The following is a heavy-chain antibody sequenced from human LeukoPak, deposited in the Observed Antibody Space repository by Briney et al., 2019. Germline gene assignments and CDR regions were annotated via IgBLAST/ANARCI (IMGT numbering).Heavy chain of an antibody. Sequence: GGSLRLSCAASEFIFDDYGMSWVRQAPGKGLEWVSGINWNGGSTAYADSVKGRFTISRDNAKHSLYLQMNSLRAEDTAVYYCAELGITMIGGVWGKGTTVTISS. V-gene: IGHV3-20*04. D-gene: IGHD3-10*02. J-gene: IGHJ6*04. CDR1: EFIFDDYG. CDR2: INWNGGST. CDR3: AELGITMIGGV.